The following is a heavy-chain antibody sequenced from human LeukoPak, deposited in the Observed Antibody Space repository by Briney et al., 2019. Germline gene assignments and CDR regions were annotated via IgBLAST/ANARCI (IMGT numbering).Heavy chain of an antibody. D-gene: IGHD1-1*01. CDR3: ARAQLGFDP. CDR1: GFTFSTYS. V-gene: IGHV3-30*03. J-gene: IGHJ5*02. Sequence: GGSLRLSCVDSGFTFSTYSMNWVRQAPGKGLEWVAVISYDRSNKYYADSVKGRSTISRDNSKNTLYLQMNSLRAEDTAVYYCARAQLGFDPWGQGTLVTVSS. CDR2: ISYDRSNK.